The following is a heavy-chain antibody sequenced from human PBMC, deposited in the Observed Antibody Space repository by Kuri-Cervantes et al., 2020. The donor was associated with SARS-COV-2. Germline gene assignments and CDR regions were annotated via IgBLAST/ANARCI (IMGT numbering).Heavy chain of an antibody. J-gene: IGHJ4*02. CDR1: GGSISSSNW. Sequence: SETLSLTCAVSGGSISSSNWWSWVRQPPGKGLEWIGEIYHSGSTNYNPSLKGRVTMSVDKSKNQFSLKLSSVTAADTAVYYCARQYSSSWYGEGQFDYWGQGTLVTVSS. V-gene: IGHV4-4*02. CDR2: IYHSGST. D-gene: IGHD6-13*01. CDR3: ARQYSSSWYGEGQFDY.